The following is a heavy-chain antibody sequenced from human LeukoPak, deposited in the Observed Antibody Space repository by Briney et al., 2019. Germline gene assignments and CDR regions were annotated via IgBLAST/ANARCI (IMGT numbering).Heavy chain of an antibody. CDR1: GFTFSYYW. V-gene: IGHV3-30*02. Sequence: GGSLRLSCTASGFTFSYYWINWVRQAPGKGLEWIGFIGFNGRDVYYADSVKGRFTLSRDNAEKTLYLEMTSLRAEDTAVYYCVKEIHWGQGTLVIVSS. CDR2: IGFNGRDV. J-gene: IGHJ4*02. CDR3: VKEIH.